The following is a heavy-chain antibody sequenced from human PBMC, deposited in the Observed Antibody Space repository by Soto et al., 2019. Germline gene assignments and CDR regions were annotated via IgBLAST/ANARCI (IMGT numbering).Heavy chain of an antibody. J-gene: IGHJ4*02. CDR1: GFTISSYA. V-gene: IGHV3-23*01. Sequence: SLRLSCAASGFTISSYAMSWVRQAPGKGLEWVSAISGSGGSTYYADSVKGRFTISRDNTKNTLYLQMNSLRAEDTAVYYCAKDYVEDSSYWGQGTLVTVSS. CDR3: AKDYVEDSSY. CDR2: ISGSGGST. D-gene: IGHD3-22*01.